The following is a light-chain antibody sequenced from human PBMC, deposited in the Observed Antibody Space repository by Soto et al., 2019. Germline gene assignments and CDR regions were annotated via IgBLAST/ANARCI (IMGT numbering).Light chain of an antibody. CDR3: QQSYTIPYT. J-gene: IGKJ2*01. CDR2: AAS. Sequence: DIQMTQSPSSLPASVGDRVTLTCRASQSISTYLNWYQQKPGKAPKLLIHAASTLQSGVPSRLSGSGSGTDFTLTISSLQPDDFATYYCQQSYTIPYTFGQGTKLEIK. CDR1: QSISTY. V-gene: IGKV1-39*01.